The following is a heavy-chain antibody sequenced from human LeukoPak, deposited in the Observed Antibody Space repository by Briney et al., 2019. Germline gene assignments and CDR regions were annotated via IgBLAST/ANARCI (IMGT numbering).Heavy chain of an antibody. V-gene: IGHV3-66*01. CDR3: AKEMATMNAFDI. D-gene: IGHD5-24*01. J-gene: IGHJ3*02. Sequence: PRGSLRLSCAASGFTVSSNYMSWVRQAPGKGLEWVSVIYSGGSTDYKDSVKDRFIISRDNSKNTLYLQMNSLRAEDTAVYYCAKEMATMNAFDIWGQGTMVTVSS. CDR1: GFTVSSNY. CDR2: IYSGGST.